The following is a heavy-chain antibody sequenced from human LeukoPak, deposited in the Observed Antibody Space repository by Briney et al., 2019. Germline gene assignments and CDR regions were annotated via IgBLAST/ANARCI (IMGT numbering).Heavy chain of an antibody. Sequence: GGSLRLSCAASGFTFSSYAMSWVRQAPGKGLEWVSAISGSGGSTYYADSVKGRFTISRDNSKNTLYLRMNSLRAEDTAVYYCAKVKDSSGYYSPYFDYWGQGTLVTVSS. CDR2: ISGSGGST. V-gene: IGHV3-23*01. D-gene: IGHD3-22*01. J-gene: IGHJ4*02. CDR1: GFTFSSYA. CDR3: AKVKDSSGYYSPYFDY.